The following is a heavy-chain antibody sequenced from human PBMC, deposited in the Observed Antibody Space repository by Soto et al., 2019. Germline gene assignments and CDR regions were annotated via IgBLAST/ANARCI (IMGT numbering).Heavy chain of an antibody. D-gene: IGHD1-20*01. Sequence: PGESLKISGKGSGYSFTSYWISWVRQMPGKGLEWMGRIDPSDSYTNYSPSFQGHVTISADKSISTAYLQWSSLKASDTAMYYCARSPNYGITGTPLFDDWGQGTRVTVSS. J-gene: IGHJ4*02. CDR1: GYSFTSYW. CDR2: IDPSDSYT. CDR3: ARSPNYGITGTPLFDD. V-gene: IGHV5-10-1*01.